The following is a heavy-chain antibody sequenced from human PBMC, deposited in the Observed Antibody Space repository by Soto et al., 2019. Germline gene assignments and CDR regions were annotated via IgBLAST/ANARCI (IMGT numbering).Heavy chain of an antibody. J-gene: IGHJ6*02. CDR3: ARDGSTSWYSYDYHGMDV. CDR1: GFTFRTYW. V-gene: IGHV3-7*05. Sequence: EVQLVESGGGLVQPGGSLRLSCAASGFTFRTYWLSWVRQVPGKGLEWVANINLDGSEKNYVDSVKGRFTISRDNVINSLYLQMSSLRPEHTALYYCARDGSTSWYSYDYHGMDVWGQGTTVTVSS. D-gene: IGHD5-18*01. CDR2: INLDGSEK.